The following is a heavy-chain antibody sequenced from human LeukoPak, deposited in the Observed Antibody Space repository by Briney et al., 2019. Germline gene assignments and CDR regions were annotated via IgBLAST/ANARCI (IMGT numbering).Heavy chain of an antibody. CDR2: INHSGST. Sequence: PSETLSLTCAVYGGSFSGYYWSWIRQPPGKGLEWIGEINHSGSTNYNPSLKSRVTISVDTSKNQFSLKLSSVTAADTAVYYCARPRGPYYYDSLAQAHLYFDYWGQGTLVTVSS. CDR1: GGSFSGYY. CDR3: ARPRGPYYYDSLAQAHLYFDY. D-gene: IGHD3-22*01. J-gene: IGHJ4*02. V-gene: IGHV4-34*01.